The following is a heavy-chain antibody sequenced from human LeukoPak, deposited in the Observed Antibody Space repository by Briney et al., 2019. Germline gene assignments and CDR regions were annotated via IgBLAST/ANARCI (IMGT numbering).Heavy chain of an antibody. CDR1: GGSISSSSAY. V-gene: IGHV4-39*01. CDR2: IYYSQNT. J-gene: IGHJ4*02. CDR3: VSPRGFSYGYFAY. D-gene: IGHD5-18*01. Sequence: SETLSLTCTVSGGSISSSSAYWGWIRQPPGKGLEWIGCIYYSQNTYYNPSLKSRVTISADTSKNQFSLTLGSVSATDTAVYYCVSPRGFSYGYFAYWGQGTLVTVSS.